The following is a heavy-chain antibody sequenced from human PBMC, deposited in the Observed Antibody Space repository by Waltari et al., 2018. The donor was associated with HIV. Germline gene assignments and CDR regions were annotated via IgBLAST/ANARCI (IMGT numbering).Heavy chain of an antibody. CDR1: GGSISSHY. Sequence: QVQLQESGPGLVKPSETLSLTCTVSGGSISSHYWSWIRQSPGRGLEWIGYIYNNGDTNYSPSFRSRVTISLDPSKSQFFLKLRSVTAADTAVYYCAREAHCSGGTCYRPYWGQGALVTVSS. CDR3: AREAHCSGGTCYRPY. V-gene: IGHV4-59*11. J-gene: IGHJ4*02. CDR2: IYNNGDT. D-gene: IGHD2-15*01.